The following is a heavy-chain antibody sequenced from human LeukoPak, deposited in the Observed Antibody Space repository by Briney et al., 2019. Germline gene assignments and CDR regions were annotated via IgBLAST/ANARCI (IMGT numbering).Heavy chain of an antibody. CDR2: IYTSGST. CDR3: SRGAARMVEIATIISFEY. Sequence: PSETLSLTCTVSGGSISSGSYYWSWIRQPAGKGLEWIGRIYTSGSTNYNPSLKSRVTISVDTSKNQFSLKLSSVTAADTAVYYCSRGAARMVEIATIISFEYWGQGTLVTVSS. CDR1: GGSISSGSYY. D-gene: IGHD5-24*01. V-gene: IGHV4-61*02. J-gene: IGHJ4*02.